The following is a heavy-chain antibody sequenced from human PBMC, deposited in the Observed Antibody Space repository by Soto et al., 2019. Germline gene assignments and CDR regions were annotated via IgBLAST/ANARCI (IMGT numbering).Heavy chain of an antibody. Sequence: QVQLVQSGAEVKKPGASVKVSCKASAYTFTSYGISWVRPAPGQGLAWMGWISAYNGNTNYAQKLQGRVTMSTDASTSRVYMELRGMRFDDTAVYYCAGDEGFCYGLPQGWLDRWGQGALVTDSS. CDR1: AYTFTSYG. CDR2: ISAYNGNT. J-gene: IGHJ5*02. D-gene: IGHD5-18*01. V-gene: IGHV1-18*01. CDR3: AGDEGFCYGLPQGWLDR.